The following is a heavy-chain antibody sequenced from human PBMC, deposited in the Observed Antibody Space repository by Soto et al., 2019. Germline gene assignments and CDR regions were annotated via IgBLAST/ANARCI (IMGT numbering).Heavy chain of an antibody. V-gene: IGHV3-21*01. J-gene: IGHJ6*02. CDR2: ISTSSTYI. Sequence: GGSLRLSCAASGFTFSSYSMNWVRQAPGKGLEWVSCISTSSTYIDYADSVKCRFTISRDNAKNSLYLLMNSLTAEDTAVYYCARLVPYYYGMDVWGQGTTVTVSS. CDR1: GFTFSSYS. CDR3: ARLVPYYYGMDV. D-gene: IGHD6-19*01.